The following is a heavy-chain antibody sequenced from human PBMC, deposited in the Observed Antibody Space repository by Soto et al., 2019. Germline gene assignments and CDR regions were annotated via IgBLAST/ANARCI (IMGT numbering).Heavy chain of an antibody. J-gene: IGHJ4*02. D-gene: IGHD1-26*01. CDR2: ISYDGSNK. CDR1: GFTFSSYA. Sequence: VQLVESGGGVVQPGRSLRLSCAASGFTFSSYAMHWVRQAPGKGLEWVAVISYDGSNKYYADSVKGRFTISRDNSKNTLYLQMNSLRAEDTAVYYCASPSFKRTYYYFDYWGQGTLVTVSS. V-gene: IGHV3-30-3*01. CDR3: ASPSFKRTYYYFDY.